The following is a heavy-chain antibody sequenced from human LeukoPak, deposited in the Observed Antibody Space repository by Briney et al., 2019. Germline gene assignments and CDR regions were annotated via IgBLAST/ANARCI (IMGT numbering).Heavy chain of an antibody. CDR1: GGSFSGYY. J-gene: IGHJ4*02. Sequence: PSETLSLTCAVYGGSFSGYYWSWIRQPPGKGLEWIGEINHSGSTNYNPSLKSRVTISVDTSKNQFSLKLSSVTAADTAVYYCATERDSSWTFDSWGQGTLVTVSS. V-gene: IGHV4-34*01. CDR2: INHSGST. CDR3: ATERDSSWTFDS. D-gene: IGHD6-13*01.